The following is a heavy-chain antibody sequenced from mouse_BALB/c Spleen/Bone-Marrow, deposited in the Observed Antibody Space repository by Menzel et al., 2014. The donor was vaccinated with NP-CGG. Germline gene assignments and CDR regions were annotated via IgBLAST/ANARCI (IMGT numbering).Heavy chain of an antibody. J-gene: IGHJ2*01. CDR2: IYPSDSYT. V-gene: IGHV1-69*02. CDR1: GYTFTSYW. CDR3: TRSGGYYFDY. Sequence: QVHVKQSGAKLVRPGASVKLSCKASGYTFTSYWINWVKQRPGQGLEWIGNIYPSDSYTNYNQKFKDKATLTVDKSSSTAYMQLSSPTSEDSAVYYCTRSGGYYFDYWGQGTTLTVSS.